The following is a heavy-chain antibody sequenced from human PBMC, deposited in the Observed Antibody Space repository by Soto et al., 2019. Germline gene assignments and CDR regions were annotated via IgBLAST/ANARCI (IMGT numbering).Heavy chain of an antibody. D-gene: IGHD1-7*01. J-gene: IGHJ4*02. V-gene: IGHV3-30*18. CDR3: AKDHQTYNWDYLFDS. CDR2: ISYDGSNK. Sequence: PGGSLRLSCAASGFTFSSYGMHWVRQAPGKGLEWVAVISYDGSNKYYADSVKGRFTISRDNSKNTLYLQMDSLRVEDTAVYFCAKDHQTYNWDYLFDSWGPGTLVTVSS. CDR1: GFTFSSYG.